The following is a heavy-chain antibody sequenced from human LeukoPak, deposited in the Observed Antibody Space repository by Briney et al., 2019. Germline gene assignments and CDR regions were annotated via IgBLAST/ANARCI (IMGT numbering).Heavy chain of an antibody. CDR1: GGPISSRSCY. Sequence: SETLSLTCAVSGGPISSRSCYWGWIRQPPGKGLEWIGEINHSGSTNYNPSLKSRVTISVDTSKNQFSLKLSSVTAADTAVYYCVYDTGNWFDPWGQGTLVTVSS. CDR3: VYDTGNWFDP. J-gene: IGHJ5*02. V-gene: IGHV4-39*07. CDR2: INHSGST. D-gene: IGHD3-9*01.